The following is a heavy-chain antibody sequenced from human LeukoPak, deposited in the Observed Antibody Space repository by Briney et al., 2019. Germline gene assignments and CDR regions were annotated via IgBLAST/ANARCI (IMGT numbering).Heavy chain of an antibody. CDR1: GFTFSSYS. D-gene: IGHD6-6*01. Sequence: GGSLRLSCAASGFTFSSYSMNWVRQAPGKGLEWVSSISSSSSYIYYADSVKGRFTISRDNAENSLYLQMNSLRAEDTAVYYCARDRSSSSGRNYFDYWGQGTLVTVSS. V-gene: IGHV3-21*01. CDR3: ARDRSSSSGRNYFDY. J-gene: IGHJ4*02. CDR2: ISSSSSYI.